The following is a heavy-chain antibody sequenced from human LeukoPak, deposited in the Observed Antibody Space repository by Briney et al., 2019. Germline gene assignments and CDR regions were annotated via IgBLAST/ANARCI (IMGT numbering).Heavy chain of an antibody. CDR3: AREGAFGDYAFDY. D-gene: IGHD4-17*01. V-gene: IGHV1-2*02. J-gene: IGHJ4*02. CDR2: INPNSGGT. Sequence: GGPVKVSCKASGYTFTGYYMHWVRQAPGQGLEWMGWINPNSGGTKYAQKFQDRVTMTRDTSISTAYMELCRLRSDDTAVYFCAREGAFGDYAFDYWGQGTLVTVSS. CDR1: GYTFTGYY.